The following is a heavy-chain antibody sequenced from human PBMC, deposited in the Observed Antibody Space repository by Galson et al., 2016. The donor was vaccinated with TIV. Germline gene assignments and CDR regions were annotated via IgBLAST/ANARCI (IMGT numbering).Heavy chain of an antibody. V-gene: IGHV4-31*11. CDR2: IHSSGIT. D-gene: IGHD3-22*01. J-gene: IGHJ3*01. CDR3: ARLFFFDTRNVLVGAFDV. Sequence: TLSLTCAVSGGSINSAGYYWSWLRQQSGEGLEWIAYIHSSGITYYNPSLKSRVTLSVETSKSQFSLNLSSVTAADTAVYFCARLFFFDTRNVLVGAFDVWGHGTMVSVSS. CDR1: GGSINSAGYY.